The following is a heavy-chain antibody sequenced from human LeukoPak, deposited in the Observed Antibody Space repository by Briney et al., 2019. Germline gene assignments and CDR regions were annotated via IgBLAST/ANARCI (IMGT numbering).Heavy chain of an antibody. D-gene: IGHD5-12*01. CDR1: GGTFISYA. V-gene: IGHV1-69*05. CDR2: IIPIFGTA. CDR3: ASGPLYGGYDD. J-gene: IGHJ4*02. Sequence: SVEVSCKASGGTFISYAISWVRQAPGQGLEWMGRIIPIFGTANYAQKFQGRVTITTDESTSTAYMELSSLRSEDTAVYYCASGPLYGGYDDWGQGTLVTVSS.